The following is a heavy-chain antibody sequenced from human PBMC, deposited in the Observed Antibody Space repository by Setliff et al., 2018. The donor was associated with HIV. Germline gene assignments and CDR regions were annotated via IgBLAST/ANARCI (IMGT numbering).Heavy chain of an antibody. CDR2: INPNSGGT. Sequence: ASVKVSCKAYGYTFTAYYMHWVRQAPGQGLEWMGWINPNSGGTNYAQKFRGRVTMTRDTSINTAHMYLSSLRSDDTAIYFCARGTDFWSGSSNFDYWGQGTQVTSPQ. D-gene: IGHD3-3*01. V-gene: IGHV1-2*02. J-gene: IGHJ4*02. CDR1: GYTFTAYY. CDR3: ARGTDFWSGSSNFDY.